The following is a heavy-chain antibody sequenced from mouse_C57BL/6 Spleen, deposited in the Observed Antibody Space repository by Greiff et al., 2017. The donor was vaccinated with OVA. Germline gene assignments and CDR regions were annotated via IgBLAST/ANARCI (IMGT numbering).Heavy chain of an antibody. D-gene: IGHD1-1*01. J-gene: IGHJ2*01. Sequence: VKLMESGPELVKPGASVKISCKASGYAFSSSWMNWVKQRPGKGLEWIGRIYPGDGDTNYNGKFKGKATLTADKSSSTAYMQLSSLTSEDSAVYFCARSGHYYGMDFDYWGQGTTLTVSS. CDR1: GYAFSSSW. CDR3: ARSGHYYGMDFDY. CDR2: IYPGDGDT. V-gene: IGHV1-82*01.